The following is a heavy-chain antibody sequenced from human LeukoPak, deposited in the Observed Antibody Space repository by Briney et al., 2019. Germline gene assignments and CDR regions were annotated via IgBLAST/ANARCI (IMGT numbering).Heavy chain of an antibody. J-gene: IGHJ4*02. CDR1: GYTFTSYG. D-gene: IGHD2/OR15-2a*01. V-gene: IGHV1-18*01. Sequence: ASVKVSCKTSGYTFTSYGISWVRQAPGQGLEWMGWISAYNGNTNYAQKLQGRVTMTTDTSTSTAYMELRSLRSDDTAVYYCASFLSLTTGFDYWGQGTLVTVSS. CDR3: ASFLSLTTGFDY. CDR2: ISAYNGNT.